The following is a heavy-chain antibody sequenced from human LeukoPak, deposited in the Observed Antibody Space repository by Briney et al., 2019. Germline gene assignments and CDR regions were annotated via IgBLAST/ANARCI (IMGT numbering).Heavy chain of an antibody. CDR3: ARVKNEGSGYASTFDY. Sequence: GGSLRLSCAASGFTFSSYSMNWVRQAPGKGLEWVSSISSSSGYIYYADSVKGRFTISRDNSKNTLYLQMNSLRAEDTAVYYCARVKNEGSGYASTFDYWGQGTLVTVSS. V-gene: IGHV3-21*01. D-gene: IGHD3-22*01. CDR1: GFTFSSYS. J-gene: IGHJ4*02. CDR2: ISSSSGYI.